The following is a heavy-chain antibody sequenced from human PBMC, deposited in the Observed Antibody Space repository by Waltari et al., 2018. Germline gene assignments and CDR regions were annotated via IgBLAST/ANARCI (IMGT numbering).Heavy chain of an antibody. J-gene: IGHJ6*02. CDR2: IRSKAYGGTT. CDR1: GFTFGDYA. Sequence: EVQLVESGGGLVQPGRSLRLSCTASGFTFGDYAMSWFRQAPGKGLEWVGFIRSKAYGGTTEYAASVKGRFTISRDESKSIAYLQINSLNTEDTAVYYCTRDRPNYYYYYGMDVWGQGTTVTVSS. V-gene: IGHV3-49*03. CDR3: TRDRPNYYYYYGMDV.